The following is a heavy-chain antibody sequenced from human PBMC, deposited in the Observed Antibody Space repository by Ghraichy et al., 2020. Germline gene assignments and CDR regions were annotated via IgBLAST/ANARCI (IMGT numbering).Heavy chain of an antibody. D-gene: IGHD6-13*01. Sequence: GGSLRLSCAAFGFTFNKYAMHWVRQVPGKGLEWVSTISWNGDSIGYADSVKGRFTVSRDNARNSLFLQINSLRPEDTALYYCAKDMEARSSWLDYWGQGTLVTVSS. CDR3: AKDMEARSSWLDY. V-gene: IGHV3-9*01. CDR2: ISWNGDSI. J-gene: IGHJ4*02. CDR1: GFTFNKYA.